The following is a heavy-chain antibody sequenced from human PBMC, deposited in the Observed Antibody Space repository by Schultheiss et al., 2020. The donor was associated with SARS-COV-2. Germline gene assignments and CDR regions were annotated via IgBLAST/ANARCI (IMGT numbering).Heavy chain of an antibody. CDR1: GFTFSSYS. CDR3: ARDFDPDIVVVPAAISNGMDV. CDR2: IWYDGSNK. J-gene: IGHJ6*02. D-gene: IGHD2-2*02. V-gene: IGHV3-33*08. Sequence: GGSLRLSCAASGFTFSSYSMNWVRQAPGKGLEWVAVIWYDGSNKYYADSVKGRFTISRDNSKNTLYLQMNSLRAEDTAVYYCARDFDPDIVVVPAAISNGMDVWGQGTTVTVSS.